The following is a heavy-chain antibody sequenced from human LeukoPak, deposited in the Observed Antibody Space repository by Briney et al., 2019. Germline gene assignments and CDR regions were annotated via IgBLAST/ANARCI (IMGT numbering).Heavy chain of an antibody. CDR2: INPSGGST. CDR1: GYTFTSYY. D-gene: IGHD3-22*01. J-gene: IGHJ3*01. CDR3: ARSYYYDSSGRSPSFGFDF. V-gene: IGHV1-46*01. Sequence: EASVKVSCKASGYTFTSYYMHWVRQAPGQGLEWMGIINPSGGSTSYAQKFQGRVTMTRDTSTSTVYMELSSLRSEDTAVYYCARSYYYDSSGRSPSFGFDFWGQGTMVTVSS.